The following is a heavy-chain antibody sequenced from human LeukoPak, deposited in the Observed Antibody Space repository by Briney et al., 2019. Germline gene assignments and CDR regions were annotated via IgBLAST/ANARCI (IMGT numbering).Heavy chain of an antibody. CDR2: ISGSGGST. CDR3: ARDLRYYDSSGYYGWFDP. J-gene: IGHJ5*02. Sequence: PGGSLRLSCAASGFTFSSYAMSWVRQAPGKGLEWVSAISGSGGSTYYADSVKGRFTISRDNSKNTLYLQMNSLRAEDTAVYYCARDLRYYDSSGYYGWFDPWGQGTLVTVSS. CDR1: GFTFSSYA. D-gene: IGHD3-22*01. V-gene: IGHV3-23*01.